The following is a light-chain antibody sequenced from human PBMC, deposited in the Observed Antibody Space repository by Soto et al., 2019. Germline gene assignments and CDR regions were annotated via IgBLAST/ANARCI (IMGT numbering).Light chain of an antibody. CDR1: QTVSSNY. CDR2: GAS. Sequence: EIVLTQSPGTLSLSRGERATPSCRASQTVSSNYLAWFQQKGGQAPRLLIFGASSRTAGIPDRFSGSVSGTDFILTISRLEREDFAVYYCQHYGSSWTFGQGTKVDIK. V-gene: IGKV3-20*01. CDR3: QHYGSSWT. J-gene: IGKJ1*01.